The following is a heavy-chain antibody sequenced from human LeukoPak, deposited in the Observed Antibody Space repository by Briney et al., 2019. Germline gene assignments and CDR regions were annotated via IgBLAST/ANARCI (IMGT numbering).Heavy chain of an antibody. CDR1: GYTFTSYY. V-gene: IGHV1-46*01. Sequence: ASVKVSCKASGYTFTSYYMHWVRQAPGQGLEWMGIINPSGGSTSYAQKFQGRVTMTRDTSTSTVYMELSSLRSEDTAVYYCARVPYSSGWYDGWFDPWGQGTLVAVSS. CDR3: ARVPYSSGWYDGWFDP. CDR2: INPSGGST. J-gene: IGHJ5*02. D-gene: IGHD6-19*01.